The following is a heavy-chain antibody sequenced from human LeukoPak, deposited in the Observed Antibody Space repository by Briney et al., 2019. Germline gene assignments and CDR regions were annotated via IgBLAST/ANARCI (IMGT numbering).Heavy chain of an antibody. J-gene: IGHJ5*02. Sequence: SETLSLTCTVSGGSISSYYWSWIRQPPGKGLEWIGYIYYSGSTNYNPSLKSRVTISVDTSKNQFSLKLSSVTAADTAVYYCASSGDILTGPNWFGPWGQGTLVTVSS. V-gene: IGHV4-59*01. CDR1: GGSISSYY. CDR3: ASSGDILTGPNWFGP. D-gene: IGHD3-9*01. CDR2: IYYSGST.